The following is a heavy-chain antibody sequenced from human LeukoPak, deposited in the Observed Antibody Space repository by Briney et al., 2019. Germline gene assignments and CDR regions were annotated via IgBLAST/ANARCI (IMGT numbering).Heavy chain of an antibody. Sequence: GGSLRLSCAASGFTFSGSSIHWVRQASGKGLEWVGLIRTRANTYATAYAASVTGRFTISRDDSKTTSYLQMNSLKTEDTALYFCTTSYSGNSWYDWFGPWGQGTLVTVSS. D-gene: IGHD6-13*01. CDR1: GFTFSGSS. CDR2: IRTRANTYAT. V-gene: IGHV3-73*01. CDR3: TTSYSGNSWYDWFGP. J-gene: IGHJ5*02.